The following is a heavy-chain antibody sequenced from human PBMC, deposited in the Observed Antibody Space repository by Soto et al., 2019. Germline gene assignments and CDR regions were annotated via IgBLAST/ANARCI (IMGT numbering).Heavy chain of an antibody. CDR1: GGSFSGYY. Sequence: QVHLQQWGAGLLKPSETLSLTCAVYGGSFSGYYWSWIRQPPGKGMEWLGEINHSGSTNYKPSLTSRVSLSVGTSNNQFSLKLSSVTAADTAVYYCARGRGDGYNQPWYFGLWGRGTLVTVSS. D-gene: IGHD3-10*01. V-gene: IGHV4-34*01. CDR2: INHSGST. CDR3: ARGRGDGYNQPWYFGL. J-gene: IGHJ2*01.